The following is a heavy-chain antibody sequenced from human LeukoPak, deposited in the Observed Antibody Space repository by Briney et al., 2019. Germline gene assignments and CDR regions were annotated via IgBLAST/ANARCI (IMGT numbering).Heavy chain of an antibody. Sequence: PSETLSLTCAVYGGSFSGYYWSWIRQPPGKGLEWIGEINHSGRTNYNPSLKSRVTISVDTSKNQFSLKLSSVTAADTAVYYCARGDDSSGYSTFDIWGQGTMVTVSS. CDR2: INHSGRT. D-gene: IGHD3-22*01. V-gene: IGHV4-34*01. CDR3: ARGDDSSGYSTFDI. J-gene: IGHJ3*02. CDR1: GGSFSGYY.